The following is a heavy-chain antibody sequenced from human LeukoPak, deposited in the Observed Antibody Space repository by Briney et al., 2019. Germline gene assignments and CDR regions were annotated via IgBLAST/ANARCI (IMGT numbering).Heavy chain of an antibody. V-gene: IGHV3-7*01. J-gene: IGHJ4*02. CDR2: IKQDGSEK. Sequence: GGSLRLSCGASGFTFSSYWMNWVRQAPGKGLEWVANIKQDGSEKYYVDSVKGRFTTSRDNAKNSLYLHMNSLRAEDTAVYYCARDGITMVRGVTVFDYWGQGTLVTVSS. CDR3: ARDGITMVRGVTVFDY. CDR1: GFTFSSYW. D-gene: IGHD3-10*01.